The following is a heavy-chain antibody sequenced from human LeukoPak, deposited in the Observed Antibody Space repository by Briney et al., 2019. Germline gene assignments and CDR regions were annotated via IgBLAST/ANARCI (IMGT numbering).Heavy chain of an antibody. J-gene: IGHJ4*02. CDR3: AGYYGSGSYYTPLDY. D-gene: IGHD3-10*01. CDR1: GFTFSSYA. CDR2: ISGSGSST. V-gene: IGHV3-23*01. Sequence: GGSLRLSCAASGFTFSSYAMSWVRQAPGKGLEWVSAISGSGSSTYYADSVKGRFTISRDNSKNTLYPQMNSLRAEDTAVYYCAGYYGSGSYYTPLDYWGQGTLVTVSS.